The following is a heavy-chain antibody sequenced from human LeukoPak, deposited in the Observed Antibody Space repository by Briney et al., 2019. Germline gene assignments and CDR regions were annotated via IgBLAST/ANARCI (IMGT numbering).Heavy chain of an antibody. Sequence: GGSLRLSCAASGFTFSSYAMSWVRQAPGKGLEWVSAISGSGGSTYYADSVKGRFTISRYNSKNTLYLQMNSLRAEDTAVYYCTKGPDYGPIYYYGMDVWGQGTTVTVSS. CDR2: ISGSGGST. CDR3: TKGPDYGPIYYYGMDV. J-gene: IGHJ6*02. V-gene: IGHV3-23*01. D-gene: IGHD4-17*01. CDR1: GFTFSSYA.